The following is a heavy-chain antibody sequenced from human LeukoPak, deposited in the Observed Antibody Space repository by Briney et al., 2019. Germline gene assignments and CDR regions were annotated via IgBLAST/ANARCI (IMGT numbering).Heavy chain of an antibody. D-gene: IGHD3-22*01. CDR2: ISAYNGHT. CDR3: ARHRLPRVYYDSSGYYHNGFDI. CDR1: GYTFTSYG. Sequence: ASVKVSCKASGYTFTSYGVNWVRQAPGQGLEWMGWISAYNGHTNYAQKPQGRVTMTTDTSTSTLYMELRSLRSDDTAVYYCARHRLPRVYYDSSGYYHNGFDIWGQGTMVTVSS. J-gene: IGHJ3*02. V-gene: IGHV1-18*01.